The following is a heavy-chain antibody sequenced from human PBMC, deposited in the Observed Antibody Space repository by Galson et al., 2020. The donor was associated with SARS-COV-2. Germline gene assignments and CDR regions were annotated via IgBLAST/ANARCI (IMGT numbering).Heavy chain of an antibody. CDR3: STALSTAIY. CDR2: IKSKTDGGTT. V-gene: IGHV3-15*07. CDR1: GFSFNDAY. D-gene: IGHD2-2*01. Sequence: GGSLRLSCAASGFSFNDAYVNWVRQAPGKGLEWVGRIKSKTDGGTTDYAAPVKGRFTISTDDSKKTLYLQMNSLKTEDTATYYCSTALSTAIYWGQGTLVTVSS. J-gene: IGHJ4*02.